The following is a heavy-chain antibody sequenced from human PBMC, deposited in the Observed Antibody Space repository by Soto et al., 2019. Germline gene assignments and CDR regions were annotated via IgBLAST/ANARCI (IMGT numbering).Heavy chain of an antibody. CDR3: ARLEWLSLAAWFDP. Sequence: PGESLNISCRGSGSSLTNYGIGWVPQVPGKGLELMGMIYPDDSDTKYSPSFQGQVTFSPDKSINTAYLQWSSLKASDTAIYYCARLEWLSLAAWFDPWGQGTMVTVYS. CDR2: IYPDDSDT. CDR1: GSSLTNYG. J-gene: IGHJ5*02. D-gene: IGHD3-3*01. V-gene: IGHV5-51*01.